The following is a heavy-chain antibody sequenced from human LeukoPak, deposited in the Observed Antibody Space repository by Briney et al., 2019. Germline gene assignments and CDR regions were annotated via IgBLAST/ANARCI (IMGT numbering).Heavy chain of an antibody. CDR1: GGSISSSHW. Sequence: SETLSLTCAVSGGSISSSHWWSWVRQPPGKGLEWIGEIYHSGSTNYNPSLKSRVTIPVDKSKNQFSLKLSSVTAADTAVYYCARKDYGSGSFSRSFDYWGQGTLVTVSS. V-gene: IGHV4-4*02. J-gene: IGHJ4*02. CDR3: ARKDYGSGSFSRSFDY. D-gene: IGHD3-10*01. CDR2: IYHSGST.